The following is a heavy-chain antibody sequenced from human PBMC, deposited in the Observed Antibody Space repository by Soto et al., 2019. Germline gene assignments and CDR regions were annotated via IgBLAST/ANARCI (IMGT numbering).Heavy chain of an antibody. CDR1: GSSINSSGYY. Sequence: SSTLSLTCTFSGSSINSSGYYWGWIRQPPGKGLEWIGSMFYGVSTYYNPSLKSRITVTPDTSKNQFSLHLNSVTPEDTAVYYCAREFPYYVSSDSYLDYWGQGALVTVSS. CDR3: AREFPYYVSSDSYLDY. D-gene: IGHD3-16*01. V-gene: IGHV4-39*02. J-gene: IGHJ4*02. CDR2: MFYGVST.